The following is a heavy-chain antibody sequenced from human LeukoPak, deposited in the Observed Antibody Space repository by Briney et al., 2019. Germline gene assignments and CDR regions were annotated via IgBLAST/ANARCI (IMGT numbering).Heavy chain of an antibody. CDR2: IHYSGST. J-gene: IGHJ5*02. Sequence: PSETLSLTCTISGASISSGGYYWTWIRQHPGKGLEWIGYIHYSGSTYYNASLKSRVTISVDTSKNQISLKLSSVTAADTAVYYCAVVVSPGAAFDPWGQGTLVTVSS. D-gene: IGHD3-16*02. CDR1: GASISSGGYY. V-gene: IGHV4-31*03. CDR3: AVVVSPGAAFDP.